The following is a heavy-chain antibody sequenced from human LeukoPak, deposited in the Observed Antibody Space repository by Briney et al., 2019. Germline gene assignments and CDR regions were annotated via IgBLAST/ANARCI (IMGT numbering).Heavy chain of an antibody. D-gene: IGHD4-17*01. CDR2: INPNSGGT. Sequence: ASVKVSCKASGYTFTGYYMHWVRQAPGQGLEWMGWINPNSGGTNYAQKFQGRVTMTRDTSISTAYMELSRLRSDDTAVYYCARVYGDYGPYFDYWGQGTLVTVSS. J-gene: IGHJ4*02. CDR1: GYTFTGYY. V-gene: IGHV1-2*02. CDR3: ARVYGDYGPYFDY.